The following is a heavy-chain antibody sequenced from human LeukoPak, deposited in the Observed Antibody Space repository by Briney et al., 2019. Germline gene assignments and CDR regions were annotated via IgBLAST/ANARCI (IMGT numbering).Heavy chain of an antibody. Sequence: GASVKVSCKASGYTFTSYDINWVRQATGQGLEWMGWMNPNSGNTGYAQKFQGRVTMTRNTSISTAYMELSSLRSEDTAVYYCARGSAYLRGYSGYDCLRIPDWFDPWGQGTLVTVSS. D-gene: IGHD5-12*01. J-gene: IGHJ5*02. CDR3: ARGSAYLRGYSGYDCLRIPDWFDP. V-gene: IGHV1-8*01. CDR1: GYTFTSYD. CDR2: MNPNSGNT.